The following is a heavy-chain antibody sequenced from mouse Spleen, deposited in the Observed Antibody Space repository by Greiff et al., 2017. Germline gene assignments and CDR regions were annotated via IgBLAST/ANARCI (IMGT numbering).Heavy chain of an antibody. CDR3: ARDHYYGYNAMDY. CDR1: GYSITSGYY. V-gene: IGHV3-6*01. J-gene: IGHJ4*01. CDR2: ISYDGSN. D-gene: IGHD1-2*01. Sequence: EVKLQESGPGLVKPSQSLSLTCSVTGYSITSGYYWNWIRQFPGNKLEWMGYISYDGSNNYNPSLKNRISITRDTSKNQFFLKLNSVTTEDTATYYCARDHYYGYNAMDYWGQGTSVTVSS.